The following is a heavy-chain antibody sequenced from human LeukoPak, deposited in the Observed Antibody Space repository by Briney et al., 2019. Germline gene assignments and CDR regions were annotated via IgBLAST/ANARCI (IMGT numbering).Heavy chain of an antibody. V-gene: IGHV3-23*01. CDR1: GFTFSSYA. Sequence: GGSLRLSCAASGFTFSSYAMSWVRQAPGKGLEWVSAISGSGGSTYYADSVKGRFTISRDNSKNTLHLQMNSLRAEDTAVYYCARARGSGSYYIDYWGQGTLVTVSS. D-gene: IGHD3-10*01. J-gene: IGHJ4*02. CDR3: ARARGSGSYYIDY. CDR2: ISGSGGST.